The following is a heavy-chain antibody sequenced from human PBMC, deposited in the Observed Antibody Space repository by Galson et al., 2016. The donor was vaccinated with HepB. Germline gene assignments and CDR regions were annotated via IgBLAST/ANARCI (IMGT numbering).Heavy chain of an antibody. Sequence: SLRLSCAASGFIFSSYSMNWVRQAPGKGLEWVSYISSSSSTINYADSVKGRFTNSRDNAKNSLYLHMNSLRDEDTAVYYCAREGPWGSYYPHFDFWGQGTLVTVSS. J-gene: IGHJ4*02. V-gene: IGHV3-48*02. D-gene: IGHD3-10*01. CDR1: GFIFSSYS. CDR3: AREGPWGSYYPHFDF. CDR2: ISSSSSTI.